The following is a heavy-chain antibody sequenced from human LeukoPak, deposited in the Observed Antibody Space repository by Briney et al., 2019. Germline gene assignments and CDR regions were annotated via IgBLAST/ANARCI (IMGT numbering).Heavy chain of an antibody. V-gene: IGHV4-39*07. CDR3: ARERDSSGYYYVTQGEFDY. J-gene: IGHJ4*02. Sequence: SETLSLTCTVSGGSISSSSYYWGWIRQPPGKRLEWIGSIYYSGSTNYNPSLKSRVTISVDTSKNQFSLKLSSVTAADTAVYYCARERDSSGYYYVTQGEFDYWGQGTLVTVSS. CDR1: GGSISSSSYY. D-gene: IGHD3-22*01. CDR2: IYYSGST.